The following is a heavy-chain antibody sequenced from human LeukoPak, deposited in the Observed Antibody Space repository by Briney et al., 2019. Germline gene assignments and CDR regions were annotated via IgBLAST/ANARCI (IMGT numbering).Heavy chain of an antibody. CDR2: INPNSGST. CDR1: GYAFTFYY. CDR3: AREGADSSGPPFDY. V-gene: IGHV1-2*02. J-gene: IGHJ4*02. D-gene: IGHD3-22*01. Sequence: SGKVSCHASGYAFTFYYMQWVRQAPGQGREWMGWINPNSGSTNYAQRIQGRVTMTRNTSITTDYMELSRMRSDATAVYYCAREGADSSGPPFDYWGQGTLVTVSS.